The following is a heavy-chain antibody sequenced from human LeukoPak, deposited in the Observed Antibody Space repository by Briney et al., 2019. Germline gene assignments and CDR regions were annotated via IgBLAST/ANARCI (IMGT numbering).Heavy chain of an antibody. CDR3: ATFADY. D-gene: IGHD3-10*01. V-gene: IGHV3-7*03. Sequence: GGSLRLSCAASGFTFSNYWMTWVRQAAGKGLEWVANIKQDGSERYYVDSVKGRFTISRDNAKKSLYLQMNGLRAEDTAVYYCATFADYWGQGTLVTVSS. J-gene: IGHJ4*02. CDR1: GFTFSNYW. CDR2: IKQDGSER.